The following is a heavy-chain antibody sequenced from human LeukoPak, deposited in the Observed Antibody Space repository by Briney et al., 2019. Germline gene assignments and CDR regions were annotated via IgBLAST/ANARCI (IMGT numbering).Heavy chain of an antibody. V-gene: IGHV4-4*07. Sequence: PSETLSLTCTVSGGSISSYYWSWIRQPAGKGLEWIGRIYTSGSTNYNPSLKSRVTTSVDTSKNQFSLKLSSVTAADTAVYYCARDLGAGTTVGWFDPWGQGTLVTVSS. J-gene: IGHJ5*02. D-gene: IGHD1-1*01. CDR1: GGSISSYY. CDR3: ARDLGAGTTVGWFDP. CDR2: IYTSGST.